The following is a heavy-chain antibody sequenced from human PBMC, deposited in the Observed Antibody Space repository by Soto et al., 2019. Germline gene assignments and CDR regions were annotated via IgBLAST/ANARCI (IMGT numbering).Heavy chain of an antibody. V-gene: IGHV3-48*02. Sequence: EVQLVESGGGLVQPGGSLRLSCAASGFTFSSYTMNSVRQAPGKGLEWVSYITSSSSTIYYADSVKGRFTISRDNAKNSLYLQMNSLRDEDTAVYYCARTLAAAAYYYYYGMDVWGQGTTVTVSS. CDR1: GFTFSSYT. CDR3: ARTLAAAAYYYYYGMDV. CDR2: ITSSSSTI. D-gene: IGHD6-13*01. J-gene: IGHJ6*02.